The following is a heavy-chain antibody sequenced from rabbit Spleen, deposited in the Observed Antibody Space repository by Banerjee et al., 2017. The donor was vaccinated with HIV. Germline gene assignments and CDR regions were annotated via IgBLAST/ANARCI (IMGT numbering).Heavy chain of an antibody. CDR1: GVSFSNNQY. J-gene: IGHJ6*01. V-gene: IGHV1S40*01. CDR2: IEGGSSAFS. CDR3: ARDSGSSFSSYGMDL. D-gene: IGHD8-1*01. Sequence: QSLEESGGDLVKPGASLTLTCTASGVSFSNNQYMCWVRQAPGKGLEWIACIEGGSSAFSYFARWAKGRFTISKTSSTTVTLQMTSLTAADTATYFCARDSGSSFSSYGMDLWGPGPLVTVS.